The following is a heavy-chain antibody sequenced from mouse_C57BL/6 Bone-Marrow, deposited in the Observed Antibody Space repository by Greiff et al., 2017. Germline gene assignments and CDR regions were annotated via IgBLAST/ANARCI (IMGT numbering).Heavy chain of an antibody. CDR2: IDPETGGT. J-gene: IGHJ2*01. CDR3: TRVGGSSVTFDY. CDR1: GYTFTDYE. Sequence: QVQLQQSGAELVRPGASVTLSCKASGYTFTDYEMHWVKQTPVHGLEWIGAIDPETGGTAYNQKFKGKAILTADKSSSTAYMELRSLTSEDAAVYYCTRVGGSSVTFDYWGQGTTLTVSS. V-gene: IGHV1-15*01. D-gene: IGHD1-3*01.